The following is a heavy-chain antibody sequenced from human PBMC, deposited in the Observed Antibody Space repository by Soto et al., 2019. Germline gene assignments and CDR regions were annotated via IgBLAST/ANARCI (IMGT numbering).Heavy chain of an antibody. J-gene: IGHJ4*01. CDR1: GGSISSGGYS. Sequence: QLQLQESGSGLVKPSQTLSLTCAVSGGSISSGGYSWSWIRQPPGKGLEWIGYIYHSGSTYYNPSLKSRVTISVHRSKMQFSLELSFVPAADTAVYYCARGGGLVAVAADYWGHGTLVTVSS. D-gene: IGHD6-19*01. V-gene: IGHV4-30-2*01. CDR3: ARGGGLVAVAADY. CDR2: IYHSGST.